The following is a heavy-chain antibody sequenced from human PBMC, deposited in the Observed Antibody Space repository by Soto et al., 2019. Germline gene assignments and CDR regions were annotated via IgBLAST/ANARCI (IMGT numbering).Heavy chain of an antibody. CDR3: ARELDCSGGSCYSDYYYYYMDV. Sequence: ASVKVSCKASGYTFTSYGISWVRQAPGQGLEWMGWISAYNGNTNYAQKLQGRVTMTTDTSTSTAYMELRSLRSDDTAVYYSARELDCSGGSCYSDYYYYYMDVWGKGTTVTVSS. D-gene: IGHD2-15*01. V-gene: IGHV1-18*01. J-gene: IGHJ6*03. CDR1: GYTFTSYG. CDR2: ISAYNGNT.